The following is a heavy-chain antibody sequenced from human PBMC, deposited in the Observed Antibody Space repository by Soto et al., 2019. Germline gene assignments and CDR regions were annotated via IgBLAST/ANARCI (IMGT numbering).Heavy chain of an antibody. V-gene: IGHV5-51*01. D-gene: IGHD1-26*01. CDR2: IYPGDSDT. Sequence: EVQLVQSGAEVKKPGESLKISCKGSGYSFTSYWIGWVRQMPGKGLEWMGIIYPGDSDTRYSPSFQGQVTISADKSISTDYLQWSSLKASDTAMYYCARGSSQDYYYYGMDVWGQGTTVTVSS. CDR3: ARGSSQDYYYYGMDV. J-gene: IGHJ6*02. CDR1: GYSFTSYW.